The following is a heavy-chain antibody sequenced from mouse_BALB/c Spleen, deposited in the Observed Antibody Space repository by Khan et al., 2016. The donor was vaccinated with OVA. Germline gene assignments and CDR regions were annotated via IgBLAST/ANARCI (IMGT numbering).Heavy chain of an antibody. Sequence: EVQLKESGPELERPGASVKISCKASGYSFTGYFMNWVMQSHGKSLEWIGRINPHIGETFYNQRFKDKATLTVDESSSTAHMELRSLASEDSAVYYCTRIYRSDFDYWGQGTTLTVSS. V-gene: IGHV1-20*02. CDR3: TRIYRSDFDY. D-gene: IGHD1-1*01. CDR1: GYSFTGYF. J-gene: IGHJ2*01. CDR2: INPHIGET.